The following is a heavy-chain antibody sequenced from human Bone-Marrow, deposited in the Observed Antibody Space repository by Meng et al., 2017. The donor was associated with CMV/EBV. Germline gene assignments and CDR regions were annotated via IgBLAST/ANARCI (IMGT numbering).Heavy chain of an antibody. V-gene: IGHV1-18*01. CDR2: ISAYNGNT. Sequence: ASVKVSCNASGYTFTSYGISWVRQAPGQGLEWMGWISAYNGNTNYAQKLQGRVTMTTDTSTSTAYMELRSLRSDDTAVYYCARPGDSSGSMEFDPWGQGTLVTVSS. J-gene: IGHJ5*02. CDR1: GYTFTSYG. CDR3: ARPGDSSGSMEFDP. D-gene: IGHD3-22*01.